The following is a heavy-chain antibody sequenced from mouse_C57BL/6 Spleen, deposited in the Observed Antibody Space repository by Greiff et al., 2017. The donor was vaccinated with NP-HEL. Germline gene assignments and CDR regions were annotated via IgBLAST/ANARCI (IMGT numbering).Heavy chain of an antibody. CDR2: IDPETGGT. V-gene: IGHV1-15*01. Sequence: VKLQQSGAELVRPGASVTLSCKASGYTFTDYEMHWVKQTPVHGLEWIGAIDPETGGTAYNQKFKGKAILTADKSSSTAYMELRSLTSEDSAVYYCTRGYGYEDAYWGQGTLVTVSA. CDR1: GYTFTDYE. D-gene: IGHD2-2*01. CDR3: TRGYGYEDAY. J-gene: IGHJ3*01.